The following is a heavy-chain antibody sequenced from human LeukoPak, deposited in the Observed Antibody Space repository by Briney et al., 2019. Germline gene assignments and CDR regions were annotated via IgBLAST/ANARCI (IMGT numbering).Heavy chain of an antibody. V-gene: IGHV3-23*01. CDR1: GFTFSSYA. CDR2: ISGSGGST. CDR3: AKDPKVHISTGNYFDY. Sequence: GGSLRLSCAASGFTFSSYAMSWVRQAPGKGLEWVSAISGSGGSTYYADSVKGRFTISRDNSKNTLYLQMNSLRAEDTAVYYCAKDPKVHISTGNYFDYWGQGTLVTVSS. J-gene: IGHJ4*02. D-gene: IGHD3-9*01.